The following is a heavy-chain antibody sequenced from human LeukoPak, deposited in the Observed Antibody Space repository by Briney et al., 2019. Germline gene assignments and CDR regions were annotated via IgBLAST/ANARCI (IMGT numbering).Heavy chain of an antibody. Sequence: GGSLRLSCAASGFTFSNAWMSWVRQAPGKGLEWVGRIKSKTDGGTTDYAAPVKGRFTISRDDSKNTLYLQMNSLKTEDTAVYYCTTDSMIVVVIPYFDYWGQGTLVTVSS. CDR3: TTDSMIVVVIPYFDY. J-gene: IGHJ4*02. CDR1: GFTFSNAW. D-gene: IGHD3-22*01. V-gene: IGHV3-15*01. CDR2: IKSKTDGGTT.